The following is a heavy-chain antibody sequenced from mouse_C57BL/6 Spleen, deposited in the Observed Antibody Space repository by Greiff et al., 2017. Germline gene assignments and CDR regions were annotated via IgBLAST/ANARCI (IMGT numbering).Heavy chain of an antibody. V-gene: IGHV14-1*01. CDR2: IDPEDGDT. J-gene: IGHJ3*01. CDR3: TTKDYDGSWFAY. D-gene: IGHD2-4*01. CDR1: GFNIKDYY. Sequence: VQLQQSGAELVRPGASVKLSCTASGFNIKDYYMHWVKQRPEQGLEWIGRIDPEDGDTESAPKFQGKATMTADTSSNTAYLQLSSLTSEDTAVYYCTTKDYDGSWFAYWGQGTLVTVSA.